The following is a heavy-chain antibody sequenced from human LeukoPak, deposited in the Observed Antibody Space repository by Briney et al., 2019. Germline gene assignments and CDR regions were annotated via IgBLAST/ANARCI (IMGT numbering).Heavy chain of an antibody. V-gene: IGHV4-30-2*01. J-gene: IGHJ4*02. Sequence: SQTLSLTCVVSGGSISSTIYSWGWIRQPPGKGLEWIGNIYHSGSTYYNPSLESRVTISVNRSKNHFSLNLRSVTAADTAVYYWASPSSSAWYGYWGQGTLVTVSS. CDR2: IYHSGST. CDR3: ASPSSSAWYGY. CDR1: GGSISSTIYS. D-gene: IGHD6-19*01.